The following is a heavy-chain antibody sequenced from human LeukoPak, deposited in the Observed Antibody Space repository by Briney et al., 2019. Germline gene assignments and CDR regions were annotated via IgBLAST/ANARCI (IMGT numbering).Heavy chain of an antibody. CDR3: ARATAGLVIISAPDY. CDR2: INSDGSSA. V-gene: IGHV3-74*01. D-gene: IGHD3-9*01. Sequence: PGGSLRLSCAVSRFTFTSYWMHWVRQAPGKGLVWVSRINSDGSSASYADSVKGRFTISRDNAKNTLHLQMNSLRAEDTAVCYCARATAGLVIISAPDYWGQGTLVTVSS. J-gene: IGHJ4*02. CDR1: RFTFTSYW.